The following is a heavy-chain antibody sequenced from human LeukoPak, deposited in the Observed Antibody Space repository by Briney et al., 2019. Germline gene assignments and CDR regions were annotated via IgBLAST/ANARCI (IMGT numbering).Heavy chain of an antibody. J-gene: IGHJ6*01. Sequence: PSETLFLTCSVSGGSITSYYWSWIRQPPGKGLEWIGYIYYSGSTNNNPSLKSRVTISIDTSKNQVSLNLTSVTAVDTAVYYCARDKGYYAMDVWGQGTPVTVSS. CDR2: IYYSGST. CDR3: ARDKGYYAMDV. V-gene: IGHV4-59*01. CDR1: GGSITSYY.